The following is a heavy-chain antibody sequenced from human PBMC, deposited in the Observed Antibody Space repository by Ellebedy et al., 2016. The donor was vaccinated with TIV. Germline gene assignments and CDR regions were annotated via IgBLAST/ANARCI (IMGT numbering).Heavy chain of an antibody. Sequence: GESLKISCAASGFAVSSNYMTWVRQAPGKGLEWVANIKQDGSKRFYVDSVKGRITISRDNAKNSLYLQMNNLRAEDTAVYYCARDTLVGVTDSYFDYWGQGTLVTVSS. CDR1: GFAVSSNY. J-gene: IGHJ4*02. V-gene: IGHV3-7*03. CDR3: ARDTLVGVTDSYFDY. D-gene: IGHD1-26*01. CDR2: IKQDGSKR.